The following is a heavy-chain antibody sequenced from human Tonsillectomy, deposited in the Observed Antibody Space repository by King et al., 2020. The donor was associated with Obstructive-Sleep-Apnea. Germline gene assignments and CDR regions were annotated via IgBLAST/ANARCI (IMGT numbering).Heavy chain of an antibody. Sequence: VQLVESGGGLVQPGGSLRLSCAVSGFTFKSYAMSWVRQAPGKGLDGVSAISGSGGKTYYAESVKGRFTISRDNSKNPPYLQMNSLKAEDTAVYYCAKDGDDNSGYCPYYFDYWGQGTLVTVSS. V-gene: IGHV3-23*04. D-gene: IGHD3-22*01. CDR1: GFTFKSYA. CDR3: AKDGDDNSGYCPYYFDY. J-gene: IGHJ4*02. CDR2: ISGSGGKT.